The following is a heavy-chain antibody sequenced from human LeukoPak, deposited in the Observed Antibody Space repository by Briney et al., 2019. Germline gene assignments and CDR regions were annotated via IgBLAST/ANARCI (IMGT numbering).Heavy chain of an antibody. D-gene: IGHD6-13*01. CDR2: IWYDGSNK. J-gene: IGHJ4*02. Sequence: GESLRLSCAASGFSFSSYGMHWVRQAPGKGLEWVAVIWYDGSNKYYADSVKGRFTISRDNSKNTLYLQMNSLRAEDTAVYYCARDLVAAAGGRSGLDYWGQGTLVTVSS. CDR3: ARDLVAAAGGRSGLDY. V-gene: IGHV3-33*01. CDR1: GFSFSSYG.